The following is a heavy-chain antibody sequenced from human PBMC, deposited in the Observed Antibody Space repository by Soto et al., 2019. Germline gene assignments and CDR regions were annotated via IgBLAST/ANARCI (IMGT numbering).Heavy chain of an antibody. CDR3: ALSHGGDFSWFDP. CDR1: GGSFSAYG. D-gene: IGHD3-16*01. J-gene: IGHJ5*02. Sequence: QVQLMQSGAEVKKPGSSVRVSCKASGGSFSAYGFCWIRQAPGQGLEWVGGTIPMSGKTHYAQKFQDRVTITADKSTTTISLDMSRLRSEDTAIYYCALSHGGDFSWFDPWGQGTLVIVSS. V-gene: IGHV1-69*06. CDR2: TIPMSGKT.